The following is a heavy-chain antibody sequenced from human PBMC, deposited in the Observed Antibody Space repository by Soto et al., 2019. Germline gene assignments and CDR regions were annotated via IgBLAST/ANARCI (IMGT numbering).Heavy chain of an antibody. CDR1: GFTFDDNA. CDR3: ARGVAMVPGFFDY. V-gene: IGHV3-9*01. Sequence: EVQLVESGGGLVQPGRSLRLSREASGFTFDDNAIHWVRQAPGKGLEWVSGISWNGNSVYYADSVKGRFTISRDNAKKSLYLQMDSRRAEDTTFFYCARGVAMVPGFFDYWGQGVLVTVSS. CDR2: ISWNGNSV. D-gene: IGHD3-10*01. J-gene: IGHJ4*02.